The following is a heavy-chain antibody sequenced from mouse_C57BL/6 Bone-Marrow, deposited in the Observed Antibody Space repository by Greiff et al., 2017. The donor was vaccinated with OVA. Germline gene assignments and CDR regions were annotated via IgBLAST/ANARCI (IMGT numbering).Heavy chain of an antibody. CDR2: IRNKANNPAT. V-gene: IGHV6-6*01. D-gene: IGHD1-1*01. CDR3: HYYGSSYGY. J-gene: IGHJ2*01. Sequence: EVQRVESGGGLVQPGGSMKLSCAASGFTFSDAWMDWVRQSPEKGLEWVAEIRNKANNPATYYAESVKGRFTISRDDSKSSVYLQMNSLRAEDTGIYYCHYYGSSYGYWGQGTTLTVSS. CDR1: GFTFSDAW.